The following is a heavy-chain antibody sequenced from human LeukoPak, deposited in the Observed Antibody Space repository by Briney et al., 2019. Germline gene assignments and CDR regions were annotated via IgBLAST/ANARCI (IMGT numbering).Heavy chain of an antibody. CDR2: INPNSGAT. D-gene: IGHD1-14*01. Sequence: GASVKVSCKASGYTFTDYYMHWVRQAPGQGLEWMGWINPNSGATNYAQRFQGRVSLTRDTSITTVYMELSRLKSDGTAIYFCAREGINLIDTNWFDPWGQGTLVTVSS. V-gene: IGHV1-2*02. J-gene: IGHJ5*02. CDR3: AREGINLIDTNWFDP. CDR1: GYTFTDYY.